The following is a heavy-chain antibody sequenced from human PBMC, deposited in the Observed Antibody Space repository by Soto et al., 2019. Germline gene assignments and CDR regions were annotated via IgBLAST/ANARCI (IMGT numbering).Heavy chain of an antibody. Sequence: QVQLVESGGGVVQPGRSLRLSCAASGFTFSSYGMQWVRQAPGKGLEWVAVISYDGSNKYYADSVKVRFTISRDNSKNTQYLQMNRLRAEDTSVYYCAKDLLGPGRAYGMDVWGQGTTVTVSS. CDR1: GFTFSSYG. D-gene: IGHD7-27*01. CDR3: AKDLLGPGRAYGMDV. J-gene: IGHJ6*02. CDR2: ISYDGSNK. V-gene: IGHV3-30*18.